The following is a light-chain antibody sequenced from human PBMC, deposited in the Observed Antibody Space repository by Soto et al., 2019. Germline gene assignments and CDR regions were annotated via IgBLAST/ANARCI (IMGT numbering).Light chain of an antibody. CDR3: QQYNYWPIT. CDR1: QSISGT. V-gene: IGKV3-15*01. CDR2: GAS. Sequence: EIALTQSPGTLSSSAGERATRSCRASQSISGTLAWYQQKHGQAPRILIYGASTRDTGVPARFGGSGSGTEFTLTISRLQSEDFEVYYCQQYNYWPITFGQGTRLEIK. J-gene: IGKJ5*01.